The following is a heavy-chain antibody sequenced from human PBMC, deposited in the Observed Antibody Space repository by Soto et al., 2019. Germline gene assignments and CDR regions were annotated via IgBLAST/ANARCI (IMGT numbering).Heavy chain of an antibody. CDR2: MSSDGDSQ. Sequence: QVLLVESGGGVVQPGRSLRLSCAVSGFTFSSHAMHWVRQAPGKGLEWVAFMSSDGDSQYYPDSVKGRFTISRDHSKNTLYLHMSSLRPDDTAVYYCARDWGTGGEDWYFDLWGRGTLVSVSS. V-gene: IGHV3-30*15. J-gene: IGHJ2*01. CDR1: GFTFSSHA. D-gene: IGHD3-10*01. CDR3: ARDWGTGGEDWYFDL.